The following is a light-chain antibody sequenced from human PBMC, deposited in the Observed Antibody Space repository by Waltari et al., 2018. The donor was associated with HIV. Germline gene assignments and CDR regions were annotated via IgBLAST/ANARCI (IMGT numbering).Light chain of an antibody. V-gene: IGLV3-21*02. CDR1: KVGSKD. Sequence: SSVLTQPPSVSVAPGQTVGVTCEGNKVGSKDAPWYQQTPGQAPVLVVNDDSNRPSGIPERFSGSKSGNTATLSISRVEVGDGAEYYCQVWDIISAYVIFGGGTKLTVL. CDR3: QVWDIISAYVI. CDR2: DDS. J-gene: IGLJ2*01.